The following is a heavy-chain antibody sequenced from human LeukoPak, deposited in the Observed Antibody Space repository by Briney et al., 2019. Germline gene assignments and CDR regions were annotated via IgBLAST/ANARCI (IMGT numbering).Heavy chain of an antibody. CDR1: GFTFSSYE. D-gene: IGHD5-12*01. CDR3: ARGYKYFDY. J-gene: IGHJ4*02. Sequence: GGALRLSCAASGFTFSSYEMNWVRQAPGEGLEWVSYISSSVITIYYADSVKGRSTIYRDNDKNSLYMQMNSLRAEDTAVYDCARGYKYFDYWGQGTLVTVSS. CDR2: ISSSVITI. V-gene: IGHV3-48*03.